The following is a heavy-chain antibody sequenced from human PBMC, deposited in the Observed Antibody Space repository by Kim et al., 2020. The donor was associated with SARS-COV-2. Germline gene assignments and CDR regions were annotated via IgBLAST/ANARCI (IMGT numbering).Heavy chain of an antibody. D-gene: IGHD1-26*01. V-gene: IGHV4-38-2*02. CDR3: ARDLLVGVSLDY. J-gene: IGHJ4*02. CDR1: GYSITTGSY. CDR2: ISHRGTT. Sequence: SETLSLTCTVSGYSITTGSYWGWIRKPPGKGLEWIATISHRGTTYYNPSLKSRVTISVDTSKNQFSLRLRSVTAADTAVYSCARDLLVGVSLDYWGQGARVTVSS.